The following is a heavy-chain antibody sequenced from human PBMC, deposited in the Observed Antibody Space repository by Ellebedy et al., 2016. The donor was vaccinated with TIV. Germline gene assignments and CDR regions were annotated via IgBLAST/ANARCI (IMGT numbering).Heavy chain of an antibody. V-gene: IGHV3-23*01. CDR1: GFTFSSYA. CDR2: ISGRGDST. Sequence: GESLKISCAGSGFTFSSYAMSCIRLAPGEGLEWVSAISGRGDSTYYADSEKGRFTISRDNSKNTLYRQMKRLRAEDTAVYYCAKASSRGCGWDCWGQGILGTVSS. CDR3: AKASSRGCGWDC. J-gene: IGHJ4*02. D-gene: IGHD6-19*01.